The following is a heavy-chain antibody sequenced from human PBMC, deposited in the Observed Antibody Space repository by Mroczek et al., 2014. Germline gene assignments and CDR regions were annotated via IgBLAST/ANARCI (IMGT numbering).Heavy chain of an antibody. CDR1: VAPSIIST. D-gene: IGHD3-22*01. CDR3: ASHYYYDVSGYSPPGFYYYYYMDV. Sequence: QVQLQEWGPGLVKPSRPCPSSALSLVAPSIISTGTGSGSPHGKGLEWIGYIYYTGTTNYSPSLKSRVTISIDTAKNQFSLKLSSVTAADTAVYYCASHYYYDVSGYSPPGFYYYYYMDVWGRGTTVTVSS. CDR2: IYYTGTT. J-gene: IGHJ6*03. V-gene: IGHV4-59*02.